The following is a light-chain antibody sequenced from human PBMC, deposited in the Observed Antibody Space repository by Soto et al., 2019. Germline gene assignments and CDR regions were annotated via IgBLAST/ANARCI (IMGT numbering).Light chain of an antibody. J-gene: IGKJ4*01. CDR3: QQYGSSPLT. CDR1: QSVSSSY. Sequence: ELVLTPSPATLSFPPGERATLSCRSSQSVSSSYLAWYQQKPGQAHRLLIYGASSRATGIPDRFSGIWSGTDFTLTISRLEPEECAVYDGQQYGSSPLTVGGGTKVDI. CDR2: GAS. V-gene: IGKV3-20*01.